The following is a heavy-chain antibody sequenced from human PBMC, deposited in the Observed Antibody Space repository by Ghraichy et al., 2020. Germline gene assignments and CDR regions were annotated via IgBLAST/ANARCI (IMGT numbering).Heavy chain of an antibody. CDR2: VYPGDSDT. D-gene: IGHD5-18*01. Sequence: GESLNISCKSSGYSFTTYWIGWVRQMPGKGMEWMGLVYPGDSDTRYSPSFQGQVTISVDRSITTAYLQWNSLKTSDTAIYYCARRVSTSPGDKWLNRYYFDFWGQGTLATVPS. CDR1: GYSFTTYW. J-gene: IGHJ4*02. V-gene: IGHV5-51*01. CDR3: ARRVSTSPGDKWLNRYYFDF.